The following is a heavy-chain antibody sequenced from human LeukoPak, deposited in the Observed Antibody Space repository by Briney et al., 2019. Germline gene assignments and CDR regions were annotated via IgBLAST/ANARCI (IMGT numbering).Heavy chain of an antibody. D-gene: IGHD3-3*01. Sequence: GASVKVSCKASGGTFSSYTISWVRQAPGRGREWMGRIIPILGIANYAQKFQGRVTITADKSTSTAYMELSSLRSEDTAVYYCARDWYDFWSGQKEYGMDVWGQGTTVTVSS. CDR1: GGTFSSYT. J-gene: IGHJ6*02. CDR2: IIPILGIA. V-gene: IGHV1-69*04. CDR3: ARDWYDFWSGQKEYGMDV.